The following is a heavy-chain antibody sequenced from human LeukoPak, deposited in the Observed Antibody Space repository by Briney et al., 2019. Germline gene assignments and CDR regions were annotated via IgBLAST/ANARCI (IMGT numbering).Heavy chain of an antibody. CDR2: ISSSGSTI. CDR1: GFTFSDYY. CDR3: ARDRAAAYYYDSSGYLDY. V-gene: IGHV3-11*01. D-gene: IGHD3-22*01. Sequence: GGSLGLSCAASGFTFSDYYMSWIRQVPGKGLEWVSYISSSGSTIYYADSVKGRFTISRDNAKNSLYLQMNSLRAEDTAVYYCARDRAAAYYYDSSGYLDYWGQGTLVTVSS. J-gene: IGHJ4*02.